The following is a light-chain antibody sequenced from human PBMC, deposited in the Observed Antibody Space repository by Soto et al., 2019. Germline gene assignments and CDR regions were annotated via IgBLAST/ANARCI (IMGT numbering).Light chain of an antibody. CDR2: AAS. V-gene: IGKV1-39*01. CDR3: KVTASVLIR. J-gene: IGKJ5*01. Sequence: IKMYISPSALSSAVEDRVSVPCRASQSIGSFVNWYQHKPGKAPNLLIYAASSLQSGVPSKFSGSGSGTDFTLTISILQREDFITYCSKVTASVLIRFGEGGLLDI. CDR1: QSIGSF.